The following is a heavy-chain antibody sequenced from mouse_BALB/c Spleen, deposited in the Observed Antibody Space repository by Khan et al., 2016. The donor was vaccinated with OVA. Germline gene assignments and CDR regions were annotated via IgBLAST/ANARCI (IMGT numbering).Heavy chain of an antibody. CDR3: ARNREPDYFDY. J-gene: IGHJ2*01. CDR2: IWAGGST. Sequence: QVQLKESEPGLVAPSQSLSITCTVTGFSLTNYAIHWIRQPPGKNLEWLGIIWAGGSTNYNSALMSRLSISKDNSKSQVFLKMNSLHAHDTAIYXCARNREPDYFDYWGQGTTLTVSS. CDR1: GFSLTNYA. V-gene: IGHV2-9*02.